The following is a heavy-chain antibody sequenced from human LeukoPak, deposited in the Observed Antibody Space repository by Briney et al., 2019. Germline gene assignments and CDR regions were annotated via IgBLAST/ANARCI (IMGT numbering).Heavy chain of an antibody. CDR1: GFTVSSNY. J-gene: IGHJ5*02. D-gene: IGHD2-21*02. Sequence: GGSLRLSCAASGFTVSSNYLSWVRQGPGKGLEWVSVISSGGSTYYADSVKGRFTISRDNSENTLYLQMNSLRAEDTAVYFCARVGDVGWFDPWGQGTLVTVSS. CDR3: ARVGDVGWFDP. CDR2: ISSGGST. V-gene: IGHV3-53*01.